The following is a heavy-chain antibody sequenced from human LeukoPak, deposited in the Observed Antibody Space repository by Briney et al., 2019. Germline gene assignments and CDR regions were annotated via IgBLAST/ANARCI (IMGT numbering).Heavy chain of an antibody. D-gene: IGHD3-10*01. V-gene: IGHV3-7*01. CDR2: INQDGSEK. Sequence: GGSLRLSCAASGFTSSTYWMSWVRQAPGKGLQWLANINQDGSEKYYVDSVKGRFTISRDNSKNTLYLQMNSLRAEDTAVYYCARRRALWFGETPYYFDYWGQGTLVTVSS. CDR3: ARRRALWFGETPYYFDY. J-gene: IGHJ4*02. CDR1: GFTSSTYW.